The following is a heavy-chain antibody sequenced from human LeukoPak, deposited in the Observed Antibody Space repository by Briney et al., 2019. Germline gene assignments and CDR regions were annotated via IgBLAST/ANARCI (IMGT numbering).Heavy chain of an antibody. CDR3: AKAAPRDIVVVPAAPYGYFQH. D-gene: IGHD2-2*01. V-gene: IGHV3-43*02. J-gene: IGHJ1*01. Sequence: GGSLRLSCAASGSTFDDYAMHWVRQAPGKGLEWVSLISGNGGSTYYADSVKGRFTISRDNSKNSLYLQMNSLRTEDTALYYCAKAAPRDIVVVPAAPYGYFQHWARAPWSPSPQ. CDR1: GSTFDDYA. CDR2: ISGNGGST.